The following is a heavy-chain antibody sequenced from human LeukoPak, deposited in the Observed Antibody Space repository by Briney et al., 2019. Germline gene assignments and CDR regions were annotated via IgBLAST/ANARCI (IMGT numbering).Heavy chain of an antibody. CDR3: ARGRLEAAATDHY. CDR2: VNPNSGGT. V-gene: IGHV1-2*02. CDR1: GYTFTGYY. J-gene: IGHJ4*02. Sequence: ASVKVSCKASGYTFTGYYMHWVRQAPGQGLEWMGWVNPNSGGTRYAQRFQDRVTMTRDTSITTAYMELSRLRSDDTAVYFCARGRLEAAATDHYWGQGTLVTVSS. D-gene: IGHD6-13*01.